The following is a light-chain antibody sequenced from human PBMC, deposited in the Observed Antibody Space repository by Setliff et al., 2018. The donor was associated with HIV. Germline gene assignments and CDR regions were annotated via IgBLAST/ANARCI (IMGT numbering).Light chain of an antibody. CDR3: TSYTRDNTIARV. V-gene: IGLV2-14*01. CDR1: SSDVGGYNW. J-gene: IGLJ1*01. Sequence: QSALTQPASVSGSPGQSITISCTETSSDVGGYNWVSWYQQHPGKAPKLMIYEVSNRPSGVSNRFSGPKSGSTASLTISGLQAEDEADYYCTSYTRDNTIARVFGTGTKVTVL. CDR2: EVS.